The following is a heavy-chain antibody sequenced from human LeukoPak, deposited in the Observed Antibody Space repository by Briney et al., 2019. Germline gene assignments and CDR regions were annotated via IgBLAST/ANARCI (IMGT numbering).Heavy chain of an antibody. D-gene: IGHD3-10*01. CDR2: MNPNSGNT. CDR1: GYTFTSYD. V-gene: IGHV1-8*01. Sequence: ASVKVSCKASGYTFTSYDINWVRQATGQGLEWMGWMNPNSGNTGYAQKFQGRVTMTRNTSISTAYMELSSLRSKDTAVYYCARGQAFHAYYYGSGISMDVWGKGTTVTVSS. J-gene: IGHJ6*03. CDR3: ARGQAFHAYYYGSGISMDV.